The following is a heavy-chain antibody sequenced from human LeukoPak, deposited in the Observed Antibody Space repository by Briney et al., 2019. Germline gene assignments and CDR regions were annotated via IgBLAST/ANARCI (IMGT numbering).Heavy chain of an antibody. CDR1: GFTFSAYA. D-gene: IGHD3-16*01. J-gene: IGHJ4*02. V-gene: IGHV3-7*04. CDR3: ARWGGGFDY. Sequence: GGSLRLSREASGFTFSAYAMTWVRQAPGKGLEWVANIKQDGSAKYYGDSVEGRFTISRDNAKNSLYLQMNSLRAEDTAVYYCARWGGGFDYWGQGTLVTVSS. CDR2: IKQDGSAK.